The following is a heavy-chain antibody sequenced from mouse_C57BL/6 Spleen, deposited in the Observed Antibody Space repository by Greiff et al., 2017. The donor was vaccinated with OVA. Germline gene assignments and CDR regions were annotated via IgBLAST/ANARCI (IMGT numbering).Heavy chain of an antibody. Sequence: VQLQQSGAELARPGASVKLSCKASGYTFTSYGISWVKQRTGQGLEWIGEIYPRSGNTYYNEKFKGKATLTADKSSSTAYMELRGLTSEDSAVYFCARSGGSSFFFDYWGQGTTLTVSS. CDR3: ARSGGSSFFFDY. CDR1: GYTFTSYG. CDR2: IYPRSGNT. D-gene: IGHD1-1*01. V-gene: IGHV1-81*01. J-gene: IGHJ2*01.